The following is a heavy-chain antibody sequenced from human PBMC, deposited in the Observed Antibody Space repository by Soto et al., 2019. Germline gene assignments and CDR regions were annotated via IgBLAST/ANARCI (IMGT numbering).Heavy chain of an antibody. Sequence: EMQLVESGGGLVQPGMSLRLSCAASGFTFDDYAMYWVRQVPGKGLEWVSGISWNSGRIGYADSVKGRFTISRDNAKISLYLQMNSRRLEDTALYYCTKARLWGGDGYNPYSYNAMDVWAQGTTVTVPS. CDR2: ISWNSGRI. J-gene: IGHJ6*02. CDR3: TKARLWGGDGYNPYSYNAMDV. V-gene: IGHV3-9*01. D-gene: IGHD3-16*01. CDR1: GFTFDDYA.